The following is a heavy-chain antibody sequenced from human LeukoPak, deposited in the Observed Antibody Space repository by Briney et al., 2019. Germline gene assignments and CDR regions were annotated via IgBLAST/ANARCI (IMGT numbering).Heavy chain of an antibody. J-gene: IGHJ4*02. D-gene: IGHD6-19*01. V-gene: IGHV3-30*02. CDR1: GFTFSSYG. CDR3: ARDWAVAGIYYFDY. CDR2: IRYDGSNK. Sequence: GGSLRLSCAASGFTFSSYGMHWVRQAPGKGLEWVAFIRYDGSNKYYADSVKGRFTISRDNSKNTLYLQMNSLRAEDTAVYYCARDWAVAGIYYFDYWGQGTLVTVSS.